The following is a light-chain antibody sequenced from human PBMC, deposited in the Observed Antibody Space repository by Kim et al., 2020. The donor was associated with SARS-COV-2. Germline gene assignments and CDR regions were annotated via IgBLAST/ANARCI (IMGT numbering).Light chain of an antibody. CDR3: QQRAKWPRT. Sequence: EIVLTQSPATLSLFPGERATLSCRASQSITNELAWYQQKPGQPPRLFIYDISNRATGIPARFSGSGSGTDFTLTVSSLEPEDSAVYYCQQRAKWPRTFGRGTKVDIK. V-gene: IGKV3-11*01. CDR1: QSITNE. J-gene: IGKJ1*01. CDR2: DIS.